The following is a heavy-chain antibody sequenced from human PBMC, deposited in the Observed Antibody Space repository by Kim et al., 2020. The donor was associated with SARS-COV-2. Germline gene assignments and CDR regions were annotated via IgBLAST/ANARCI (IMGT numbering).Heavy chain of an antibody. V-gene: IGHV4-59*12. CDR3: AREGGFYYYGMDV. CDR1: GGSISSYY. D-gene: IGHD3-16*01. CDR2: IYYSGRT. Sequence: SETLTLTCTVSGGSISSYYWSWIRQPPGKGLEWIGYIYYSGRTNYNPSLKSRVTISVDTSKNQFSLKLSSVTAADTAVYYCAREGGFYYYGMDVWSQGTTVTVSS. J-gene: IGHJ6*02.